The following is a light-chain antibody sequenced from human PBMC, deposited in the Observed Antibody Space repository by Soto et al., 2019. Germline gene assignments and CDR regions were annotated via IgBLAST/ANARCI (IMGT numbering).Light chain of an antibody. CDR2: GAS. Sequence: DLQMTQSPSSVSASVGDRVTITCRAGQGISTWLAWYQQKPGKAPSLLIFGASRLHSGIPSRFSGSGSGTDFTLTISSLQPEDFATYYCQQANSFPLTFGGGTKVEIK. J-gene: IGKJ4*01. CDR3: QQANSFPLT. V-gene: IGKV1-12*01. CDR1: QGISTW.